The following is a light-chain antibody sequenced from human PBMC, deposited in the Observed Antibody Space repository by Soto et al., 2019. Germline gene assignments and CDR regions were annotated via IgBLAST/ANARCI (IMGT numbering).Light chain of an antibody. CDR1: IRDFGGYNY. Sequence: QPCPTQPASVSGSPWDSITLSWTGNIRDFGGYNYVSWYQQHPGKAPKLMIYDVSNRPSGVSNRFSGSKSGNTASLTISGLQAEDEADYYCSSYTSSSTYYVFGTGTRSPS. CDR3: SSYTSSSTYYV. CDR2: DVS. J-gene: IGLJ1*01. V-gene: IGLV2-14*01.